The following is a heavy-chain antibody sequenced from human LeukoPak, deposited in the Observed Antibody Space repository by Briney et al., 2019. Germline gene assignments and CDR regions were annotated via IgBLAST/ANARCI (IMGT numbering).Heavy chain of an antibody. CDR2: IYYSGST. V-gene: IGHV4-31*03. D-gene: IGHD2-2*01. J-gene: IGHJ3*02. CDR1: GGSISSGGYY. Sequence: SETLSLTCTVSGGSISSGGYYWSWIRQHPGKGLEWIGYIYYSGSTYYNPSLKSRVIISVDTSKNQFALKLGSVTAADTAVYYCARVSSTQMGAFDIWGQGTMVTVSS. CDR3: ARVSSTQMGAFDI.